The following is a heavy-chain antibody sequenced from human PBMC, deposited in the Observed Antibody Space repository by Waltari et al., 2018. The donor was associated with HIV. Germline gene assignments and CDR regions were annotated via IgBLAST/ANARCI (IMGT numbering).Heavy chain of an antibody. V-gene: IGHV7-4-1*02. CDR2: INTKTGNP. D-gene: IGHD3-10*01. J-gene: IGHJ4*02. Sequence: QVQLVQSGSELKKPGASVKVSCRASGYTFTTYAINWVRQAHGQGLEWMGWINTKTGNPTYAQDFTGRFVFSLDTSVSTAYLQINSLKAEDTAVYYCARGPGRSVDYWGQGTLVTVSS. CDR1: GYTFTTYA. CDR3: ARGPGRSVDY.